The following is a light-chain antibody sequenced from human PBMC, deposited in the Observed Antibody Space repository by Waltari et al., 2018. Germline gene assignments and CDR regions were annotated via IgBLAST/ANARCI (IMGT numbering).Light chain of an antibody. CDR3: QQYNIWPWT. Sequence: EVVMTQSTATLSVSPVERVSLSCRASQSAKTSLAWYQQTPGQAPRLLIYRASTRAAGVPDRFSGSGSGTEFTLTISSLQSEDSAIYYCQQYNIWPWTFGPGTNVDIK. CDR1: QSAKTS. CDR2: RAS. V-gene: IGKV3D-15*01. J-gene: IGKJ1*01.